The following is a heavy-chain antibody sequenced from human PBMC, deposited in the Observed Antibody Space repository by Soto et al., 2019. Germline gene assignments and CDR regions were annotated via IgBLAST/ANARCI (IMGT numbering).Heavy chain of an antibody. V-gene: IGHV3-23*01. CDR3: AKGVATYGLLTNDY. CDR2: VTGSATNI. D-gene: IGHD3-9*01. Sequence: EVQLLESGGGLIQPGGSLRLSCAASGFTFGAYAMSWVRQAPGKGLEWVATVTGSATNIYYTDSVKGRFAVSRDNSRDTLDLQMTRQPAPDMSVYYCAKGVATYGLLTNDYWGKGTIVTVSS. J-gene: IGHJ4*02. CDR1: GFTFGAYA.